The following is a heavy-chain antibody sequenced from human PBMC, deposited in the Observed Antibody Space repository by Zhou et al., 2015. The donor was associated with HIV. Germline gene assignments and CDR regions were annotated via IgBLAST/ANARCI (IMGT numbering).Heavy chain of an antibody. Sequence: QMQLVQSGAEVKKPGSSVKVSCKASGGTFSSFGISWVRQAPGQGLEWMGGIIPIFGTATYAQKFQGRVSITADKSSSTAYMELSSLRSEDTAVYYCARDFGGTYRNFDYWGQGTLVTVSS. D-gene: IGHD1-14*01. CDR3: ARDFGGTYRNFDY. CDR1: GGTFSSFG. CDR2: IIPIFGTA. J-gene: IGHJ4*02. V-gene: IGHV1-69*06.